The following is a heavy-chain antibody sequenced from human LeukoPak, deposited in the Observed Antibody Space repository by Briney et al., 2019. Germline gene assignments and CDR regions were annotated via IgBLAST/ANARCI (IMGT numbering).Heavy chain of an antibody. D-gene: IGHD1-14*01. Sequence: PGGSLRLSCAASGSTFSDYGLSWIRQAPGKGLEWVSHITSSSSYTKYADSVKGRFTISRDNAKKSVNLQMNSLRAEDTAVYFFARYKGWPDKVFDYWGQGTLVTVSS. V-gene: IGHV3-11*06. CDR2: ITSSSSYT. J-gene: IGHJ4*02. CDR3: ARYKGWPDKVFDY. CDR1: GSTFSDYG.